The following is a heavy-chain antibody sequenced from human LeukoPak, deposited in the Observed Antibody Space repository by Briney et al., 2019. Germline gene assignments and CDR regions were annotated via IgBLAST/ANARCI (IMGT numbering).Heavy chain of an antibody. V-gene: IGHV3-48*01. Sequence: GGSLRLSCAASGFTFSSYSMNWVRQAPGKGLEWVSYISSSSSTIYYADSVKGRFTISRDNAKNSLYLQMNSLRAEDTAVYYCAREIVVVPAAYGSFDYWGQGTLVTVSS. CDR2: ISSSSSTI. CDR3: AREIVVVPAAYGSFDY. J-gene: IGHJ4*02. CDR1: GFTFSSYS. D-gene: IGHD2-2*01.